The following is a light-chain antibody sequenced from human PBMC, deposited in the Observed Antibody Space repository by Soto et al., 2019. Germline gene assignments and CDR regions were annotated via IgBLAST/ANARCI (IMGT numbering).Light chain of an antibody. Sequence: DIQMTQSPSSLSASVGDRVTITCRASQSIRSYLNWYQQKPGKAPKLLISGASSLQSGVPSRFSGSGSGTDFTLTISSLQPEDFATYYGQQTYSIPFTFGPGTKVDIK. V-gene: IGKV1-39*01. CDR2: GAS. CDR3: QQTYSIPFT. CDR1: QSIRSY. J-gene: IGKJ3*01.